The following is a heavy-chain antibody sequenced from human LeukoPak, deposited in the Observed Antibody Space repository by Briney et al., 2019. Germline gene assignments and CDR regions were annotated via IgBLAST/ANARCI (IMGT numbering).Heavy chain of an antibody. V-gene: IGHV4-59*08. CDR3: ARLGGATSPFGY. Sequence: SSETLSLTCTVSGGSISSYYWSWIRQPPGKGLEWIGYIYYTGNTNFNPSLKSRVTISVDTSKNQFSLNLSSMTAADTAIYYFARLGGATSPFGYWGQGTLVTVSS. CDR1: GGSISSYY. D-gene: IGHD1-26*01. CDR2: IYYTGNT. J-gene: IGHJ4*02.